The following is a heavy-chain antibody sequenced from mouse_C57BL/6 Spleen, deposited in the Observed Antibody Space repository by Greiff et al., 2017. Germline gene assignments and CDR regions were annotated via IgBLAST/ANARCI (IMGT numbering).Heavy chain of an antibody. Sequence: EVQGVESGGGLVKPGGSLQLACAASGFTFSDYGMHWVRQAPEKGLEWVAYISSGSSTIYYADTVKGRFTISRDNAQNTLFLQMTSLRSEDTAMYYCARPYYYDYDYYAMDNWGRGTPDTVSS. CDR2: ISSGSSTI. CDR1: GFTFSDYG. J-gene: IGHJ4*01. CDR3: ARPYYYDYDYYAMDN. V-gene: IGHV5-17*01. D-gene: IGHD2-4*01.